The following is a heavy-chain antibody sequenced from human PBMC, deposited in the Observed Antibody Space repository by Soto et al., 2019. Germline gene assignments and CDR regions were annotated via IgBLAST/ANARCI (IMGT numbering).Heavy chain of an antibody. CDR2: IYPGDSDT. V-gene: IGHV5-51*01. D-gene: IGHD3-9*01. CDR3: ARQFDYDILTGYYNYFDY. CDR1: GYSLTSYC. Sequence: PVESLKISCKGSGYSLTSYCIGWVRQMPGKGLEWMGVIYPGDSDTRYSPSFQGQVTISADKSISTAYLQWSSLRASDTAMYYCARQFDYDILTGYYNYFDYGGQGTLVTVS. J-gene: IGHJ4*02.